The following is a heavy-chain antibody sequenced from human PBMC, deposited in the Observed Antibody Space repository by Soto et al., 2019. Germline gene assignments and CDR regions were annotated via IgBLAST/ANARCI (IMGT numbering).Heavy chain of an antibody. CDR1: GGTFSSYA. J-gene: IGHJ3*02. CDR3: ASRVTMIAVVSDAFDI. Sequence: ASVKVSCKASGGTFSSYAISWVRQAPGQGLEWMGGIIPIFGTANYAQKFQGRVTITADKSTSTAYMELSSLRSEDTAVYYCASRVTMIAVVSDAFDIWGQGTMVTVSS. D-gene: IGHD3-22*01. V-gene: IGHV1-69*06. CDR2: IIPIFGTA.